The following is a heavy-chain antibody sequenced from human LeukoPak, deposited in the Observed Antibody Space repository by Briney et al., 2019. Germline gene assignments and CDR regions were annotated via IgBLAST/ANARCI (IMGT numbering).Heavy chain of an antibody. V-gene: IGHV5-51*01. D-gene: IGHD3-22*01. Sequence: GESLKISCKASGYKFTNYWIGWVRQMPGKGLEWMGIVYPGDSDIRYSPSFQGQVTISADKSINTAYLQWSSLKASDSAMYYCARQGNDTTGSTWTWGQGTLVTVSS. CDR3: ARQGNDTTGSTWT. J-gene: IGHJ5*02. CDR2: VYPGDSDI. CDR1: GYKFTNYW.